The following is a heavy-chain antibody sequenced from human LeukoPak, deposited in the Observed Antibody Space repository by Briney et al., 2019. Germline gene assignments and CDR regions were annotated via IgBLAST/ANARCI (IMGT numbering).Heavy chain of an antibody. CDR3: ARGYGGGSDY. Sequence: RGSLRLSCAASGFTASSNYMNWVRQAPGKGLEWVSVINGGGNAYYADSVKGRFTISRDNSKNMLYLQMNSLRAEDTAVYYCARGYGGGSDYWGQGTLVTVSS. V-gene: IGHV3-53*01. J-gene: IGHJ4*02. CDR2: INGGGNA. CDR1: GFTASSNY. D-gene: IGHD2-15*01.